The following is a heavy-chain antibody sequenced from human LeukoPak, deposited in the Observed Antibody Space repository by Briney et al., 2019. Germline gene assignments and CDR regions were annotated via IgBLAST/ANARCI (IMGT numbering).Heavy chain of an antibody. CDR1: GGSISSYY. Sequence: SETLSLTCIVSGGSISSYYWSWIRQPPGKGLEWIGYIYHSGSTNYKPSLKSRVTISVDTSKNQFSLKLSSVTAADTAVYYCARRFYDNLTGHTWYDYWGQGTLVTVSS. CDR3: ARRFYDNLTGHTWYDY. J-gene: IGHJ4*02. V-gene: IGHV4-59*01. CDR2: IYHSGST. D-gene: IGHD3-9*01.